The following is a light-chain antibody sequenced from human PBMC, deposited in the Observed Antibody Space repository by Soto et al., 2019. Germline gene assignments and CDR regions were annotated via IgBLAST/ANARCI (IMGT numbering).Light chain of an antibody. CDR3: QQYGTSEII. V-gene: IGKV3-20*01. Sequence: EFVLTQSPGTLSLSPGERATLSCRASQSLTNSFMAWYQQKPGQAPRLLIYGTSSRASGIPDRLSGSGSGTDFTLTISRLETEDFAVFYCQQYGTSEIIFGQGTRLEIK. CDR1: QSLTNSF. J-gene: IGKJ5*01. CDR2: GTS.